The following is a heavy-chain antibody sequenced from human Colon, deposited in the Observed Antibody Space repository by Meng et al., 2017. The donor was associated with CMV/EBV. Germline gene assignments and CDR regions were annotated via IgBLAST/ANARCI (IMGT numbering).Heavy chain of an antibody. CDR1: GYSISSSNW. D-gene: IGHD7-27*01. CDR2: IYYSGTT. V-gene: IGHV4-28*01. Sequence: VSGYSISSSNWWGWIRQPPGKGLEWIGYIYYSGTTYYNPSLKSRVTMSVDTSKNQFSLKLSSVTAVDTAVYYCARTPTGEGAAFDIWGQGTMVTVSS. J-gene: IGHJ3*02. CDR3: ARTPTGEGAAFDI.